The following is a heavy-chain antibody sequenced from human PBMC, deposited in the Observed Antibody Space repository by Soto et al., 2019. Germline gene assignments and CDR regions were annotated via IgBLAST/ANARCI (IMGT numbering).Heavy chain of an antibody. CDR1: GFTFGSSW. D-gene: IGHD6-6*01. J-gene: IGHJ4*02. V-gene: IGHV3-7*01. CDR3: VRKDYWLVY. CDR2: INEDGSHI. Sequence: EVQLVESGGELVQPGGSLRLSCVISGFTFGSSWMSWVRQAPGKGLEWVGNINEDGSHIYYGDSVKGRFTISRDDARNSMYLKMNSLRAEDTAVYYCVRKDYWLVYWGQGILVTISS.